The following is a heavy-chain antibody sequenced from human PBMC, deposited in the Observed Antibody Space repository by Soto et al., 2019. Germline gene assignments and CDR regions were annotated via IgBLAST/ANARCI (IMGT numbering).Heavy chain of an antibody. CDR3: ARTQSVFDY. CDR2: TYYGSKWYN. J-gene: IGHJ4*02. CDR1: GDSVSSRSAA. Sequence: SQTLSLTCAISGDSVSSRSAAWNWIRQSPSRGLEWLGRTYYGSKWYNEYAVSVKSRITINPDTSKNQFSLQLDSVTPEDTAMYFCARTQSVFDYWGQGTQVTVSS. V-gene: IGHV6-1*01.